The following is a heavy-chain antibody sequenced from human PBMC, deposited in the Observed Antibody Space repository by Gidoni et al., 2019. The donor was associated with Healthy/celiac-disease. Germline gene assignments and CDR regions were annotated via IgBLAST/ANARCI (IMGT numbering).Heavy chain of an antibody. V-gene: IGHV1-8*01. CDR2: MNPNSGNT. Sequence: QVQLVQSGAEVQKPGASVKVSCKASGYTFTSYDINWVRQATGQGLGGMGWMNPNSGNTGYAQKFQGRVTMTRNTSISTAYMELSSLRSEDTAVYYCARGQGFGAVTTTYYYYGMDVWGQGTTVTVSS. CDR3: ARGQGFGAVTTTYYYYGMDV. D-gene: IGHD4-17*01. J-gene: IGHJ6*02. CDR1: GYTFTSYD.